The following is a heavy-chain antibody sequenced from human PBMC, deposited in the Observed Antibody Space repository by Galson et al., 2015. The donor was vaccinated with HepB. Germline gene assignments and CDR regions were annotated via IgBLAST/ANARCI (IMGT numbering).Heavy chain of an antibody. V-gene: IGHV5-51*01. Sequence: QSGAEVKKPGESLKISCKISVYSFTNYWIGWVRQMPGKGLEWMGIISPGDSDIRYSPSFQGQVTISADKSIRTAYLQWNSLKASDPAMYYCARLPPPAYDSSGYRYWYFDLWGRGTLVTVSS. CDR1: VYSFTNYW. CDR2: ISPGDSDI. D-gene: IGHD3-22*01. J-gene: IGHJ2*01. CDR3: ARLPPPAYDSSGYRYWYFDL.